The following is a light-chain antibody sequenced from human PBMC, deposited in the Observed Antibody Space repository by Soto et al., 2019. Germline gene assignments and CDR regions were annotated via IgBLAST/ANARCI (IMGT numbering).Light chain of an antibody. CDR3: SSYTSTILYV. J-gene: IGLJ1*01. CDR2: EVG. CDR1: NSDVGGHNY. V-gene: IGLV2-14*01. Sequence: QSALTQPASVSGSLGQSITISCTGSNSDVGGHNYVSWYQQHPGKAPKLMIYEVGIRPSGVSTRFSGSKSGNTASLTISGLQAEDEADYYCSSYTSTILYVFGTGTRSPS.